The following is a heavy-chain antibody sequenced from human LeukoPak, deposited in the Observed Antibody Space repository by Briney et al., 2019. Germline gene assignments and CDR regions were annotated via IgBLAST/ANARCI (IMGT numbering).Heavy chain of an antibody. CDR3: ARVPIGLTGSFDY. CDR1: RFTFSSYA. D-gene: IGHD2-15*01. CDR2: ISYDGSNS. V-gene: IGHV3-30-3*01. Sequence: GGSLRLSCAASRFTFSSYAMHRVRQAPGKGLEWVAVISYDGSNSYYGDSVRGRFTISRDNSKNTLYLQMNSLRAEDTAVYYCARVPIGLTGSFDYWGQGTLVTVSS. J-gene: IGHJ4*02.